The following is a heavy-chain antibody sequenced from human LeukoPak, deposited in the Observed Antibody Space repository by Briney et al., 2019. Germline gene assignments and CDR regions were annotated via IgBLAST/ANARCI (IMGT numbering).Heavy chain of an antibody. CDR1: GFSFSRYS. V-gene: IGHV3-7*05. J-gene: IGHJ6*02. Sequence: GGSLRLSCAASGFSFSRYSMNWVRQAPGKGLEWVANINQDGHEKNYVDSVKGRFTISRDNPKNSLYLQMNSLRAEDTAVYFCVRDMDVWAQGTTVTVSS. CDR2: INQDGHEK. CDR3: VRDMDV.